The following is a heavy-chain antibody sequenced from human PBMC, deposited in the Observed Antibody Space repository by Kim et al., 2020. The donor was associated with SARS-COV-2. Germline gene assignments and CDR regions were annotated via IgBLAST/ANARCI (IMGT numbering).Heavy chain of an antibody. CDR2: VSPSSGNT. CDR3: SRGVGAVGDS. D-gene: IGHD3-3*01. V-gene: IGHV1-8*01. CDR1: GYTFTTHD. J-gene: IGHJ5*01. Sequence: ASVKVSCKASGYTFTTHDINWVRQATGQGLEWMGWVSPSSGNTGYAQKFQGRVTLTRDTSISTVYMELSSLTSDDTAVYYCSRGVGAVGDSWGQGTLVTVSS.